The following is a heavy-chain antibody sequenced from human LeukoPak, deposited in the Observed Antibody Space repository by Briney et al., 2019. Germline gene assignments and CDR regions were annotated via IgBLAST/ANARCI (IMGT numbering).Heavy chain of an antibody. Sequence: ASVKVSCKASGYTFTSYDINWVRQATGQGLEWMGWMNPNSGNTGYAQKFQGRVTMTRNTSISTAYMELSSLRSEDTAVYYCARVDGMATAYDYWGQGTLVTVSS. V-gene: IGHV1-8*01. CDR2: MNPNSGNT. J-gene: IGHJ4*02. D-gene: IGHD5-24*01. CDR3: ARVDGMATAYDY. CDR1: GYTFTSYD.